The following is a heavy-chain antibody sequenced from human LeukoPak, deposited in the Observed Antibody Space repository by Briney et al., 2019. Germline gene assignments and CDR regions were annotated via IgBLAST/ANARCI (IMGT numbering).Heavy chain of an antibody. CDR3: TTDKRHYYDSSSNDFDI. J-gene: IGHJ3*02. V-gene: IGHV3-15*01. CDR2: IKSKTDGETT. D-gene: IGHD3-22*01. CDR1: GFIFSNVW. Sequence: PGGSPRLSCAASGFIFSNVWMSWVRQAPGKGLEWVGRIKSKTDGETTDYAAPVKGRFTISRDDSKNTLYLQMNSLKTEDTAVYYCTTDKRHYYDSSSNDFDIWGQGTMVTVSS.